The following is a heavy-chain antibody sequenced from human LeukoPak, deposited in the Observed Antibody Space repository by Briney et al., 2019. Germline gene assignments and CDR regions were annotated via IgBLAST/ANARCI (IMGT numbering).Heavy chain of an antibody. CDR3: ARPKQDSSTGWFDP. D-gene: IGHD1-14*01. J-gene: IGHJ5*02. Sequence: GGSLRLSCAASGFTVSSHYMSWVRQAPGKGLKWVSVIYSGGSTYYADSVKGRFTISRDNSKNTLYLQMSSLRAEDTAVYYCARPKQDSSTGWFDPWGQGTLVTVSS. V-gene: IGHV3-66*04. CDR2: IYSGGST. CDR1: GFTVSSHY.